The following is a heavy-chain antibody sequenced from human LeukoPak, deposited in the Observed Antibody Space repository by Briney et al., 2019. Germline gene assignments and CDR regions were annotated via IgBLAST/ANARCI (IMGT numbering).Heavy chain of an antibody. V-gene: IGHV4-61*01. Sequence: PSETLSLTCTVSGGSFSSGSYYWSWIRQPPGKGLEWIGYIYYSGRTNYNPSLKSRVTISIDTSKNQFSLKLSSVTAADTAVYYCARGVSADILTGYYNWFDPWGQGTLVTVSS. CDR2: IYYSGRT. CDR3: ARGVSADILTGYYNWFDP. J-gene: IGHJ5*02. D-gene: IGHD3-9*01. CDR1: GGSFSSGSYY.